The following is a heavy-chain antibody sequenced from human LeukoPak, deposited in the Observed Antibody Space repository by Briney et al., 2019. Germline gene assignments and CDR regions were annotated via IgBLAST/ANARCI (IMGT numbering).Heavy chain of an antibody. Sequence: PSETLSLTCTVSGGSTSSYYWSWIRQPPGKGLEWIGYIYYSGSTNYNPSLKSRVTISVDTSKNQFSLKLSSVTAADTAVYYCARDRGWSGYYSDWGQGTLVTVSS. V-gene: IGHV4-59*01. D-gene: IGHD3-3*01. CDR1: GGSTSSYY. J-gene: IGHJ4*02. CDR2: IYYSGST. CDR3: ARDRGWSGYYSD.